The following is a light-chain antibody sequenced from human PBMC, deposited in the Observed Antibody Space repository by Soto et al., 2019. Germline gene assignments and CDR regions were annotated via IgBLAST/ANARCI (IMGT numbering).Light chain of an antibody. CDR3: QHYNNGPR. V-gene: IGKV3-15*01. CDR2: GAS. J-gene: IGKJ1*01. Sequence: ETVMTQSPATLSVSPGEGATLSCRASQTINNNLAWYQQKPGQAPRLLIYGASRRATGVPARFSGSGSGTEFTLTISSLQSEDFAVYYCQHYNNGPRFGQGTRWIS. CDR1: QTINNN.